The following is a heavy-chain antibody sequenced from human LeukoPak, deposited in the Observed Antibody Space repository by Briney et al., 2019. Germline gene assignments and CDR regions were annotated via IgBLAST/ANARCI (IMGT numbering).Heavy chain of an antibody. J-gene: IGHJ4*02. CDR2: ISNDGSNK. CDR3: ARNRVFGDFTVFDH. V-gene: IGHV3-30*03. Sequence: PGGSLRLSCAASGFTFSTYGIHWVRQAPGKGLEWVAVISNDGSNKYYVDSVKGRFTISRDNSKNTLHLQMNSLRAEDTAVYYCARNRVFGDFTVFDHWGQGALVTVSS. D-gene: IGHD3-10*02. CDR1: GFTFSTYG.